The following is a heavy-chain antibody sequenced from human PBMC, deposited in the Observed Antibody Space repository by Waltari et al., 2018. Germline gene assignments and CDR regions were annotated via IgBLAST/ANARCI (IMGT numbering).Heavy chain of an antibody. CDR3: ARSEGYY. Sequence: QVQLVQSGAEVKKPGDRGKVSCKASGYPFPGYYMRRVRQAPGQGLAWMGRINPNSGGPNYAQKFQGRVTMTRDTSISTAYMELSRLRSDDTAVYYCARSEGYYWGQGTLVTVSS. CDR2: INPNSGGP. CDR1: GYPFPGYY. J-gene: IGHJ4*02. V-gene: IGHV1-2*06.